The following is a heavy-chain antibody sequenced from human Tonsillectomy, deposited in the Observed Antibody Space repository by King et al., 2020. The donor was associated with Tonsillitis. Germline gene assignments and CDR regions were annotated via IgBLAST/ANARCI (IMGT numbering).Heavy chain of an antibody. CDR3: ARGDYDTLCYGMDV. Sequence: QLVQSGGGVVQPGGSLRLTCEASGFSFSSYFMHWVRQAPGKGLEWLTFIWFDGRSKYYADSVKGRFTVSRDNSRNTHSLEMNSLRPEDTAVYYCARGDYDTLCYGMDVWGHGTTVTVSS. V-gene: IGHV3-30*02. D-gene: IGHD3-9*01. CDR2: IWFDGRSK. J-gene: IGHJ6*02. CDR1: GFSFSSYF.